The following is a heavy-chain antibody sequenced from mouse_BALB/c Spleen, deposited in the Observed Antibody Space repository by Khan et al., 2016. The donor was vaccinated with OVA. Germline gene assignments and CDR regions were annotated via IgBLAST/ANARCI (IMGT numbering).Heavy chain of an antibody. CDR3: ARWVPYGNYGAY. CDR1: GYTFRSSW. Sequence: QVQLQQPGAELMKPGASVKISCKATGYTFRSSWIEWVKQRPGHGLEWIGEILPGSGSTNYNEKFKGKATFTADTSSNTAYMQLISLTSEDSAGYYCARWVPYGNYGAYWGQGTLVTVSA. V-gene: IGHV1-9*01. CDR2: ILPGSGST. J-gene: IGHJ3*01. D-gene: IGHD2-1*01.